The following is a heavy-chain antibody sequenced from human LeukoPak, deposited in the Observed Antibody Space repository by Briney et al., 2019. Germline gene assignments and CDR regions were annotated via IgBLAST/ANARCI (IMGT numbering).Heavy chain of an antibody. Sequence: SVKVSCKTSGGTFSSYGFSWVRQAPGQGLEWMGGITPMFGTVTYAQKFQGRVTITADESTSTVYMELSSLRSEDTAMYYCAAGEYSGSYGVDYWGQGTLVTVSS. CDR2: ITPMFGTV. J-gene: IGHJ4*02. CDR1: GGTFSSYG. V-gene: IGHV1-69*13. CDR3: AAGEYSGSYGVDY. D-gene: IGHD1-26*01.